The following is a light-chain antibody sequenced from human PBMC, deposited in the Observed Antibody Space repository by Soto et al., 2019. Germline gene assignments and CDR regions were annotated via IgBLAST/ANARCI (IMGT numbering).Light chain of an antibody. CDR3: SSYTTSGVV. J-gene: IGLJ2*01. V-gene: IGLV2-14*01. CDR2: EVS. CDR1: SSDVGGYNF. Sequence: QSALTQPASVSGSPGQSITISCTGTSSDVGGYNFVSWYQQHPGKAPKLMIYEVSNRPSGVSNRFSGSKSGSTASLTISGLQAEDEADYYCSSYTTSGVVFGGGTKVTVL.